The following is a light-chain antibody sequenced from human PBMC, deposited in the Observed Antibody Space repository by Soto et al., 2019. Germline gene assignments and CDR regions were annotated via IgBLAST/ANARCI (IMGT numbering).Light chain of an antibody. CDR2: FRN. V-gene: IGLV1-40*01. Sequence: QSVLTQPPSVSGAPGQTVTIPCIGSRSNIGAGSSVHWYRQFPGTAPKLLVSFRNNRPSGVPDRFSASTSGDSSSLVITGLQIEDEADYYCQSYDTSLTDVVFGGGTKLTVL. CDR3: QSYDTSLTDVV. CDR1: RSNIGAGSS. J-gene: IGLJ2*01.